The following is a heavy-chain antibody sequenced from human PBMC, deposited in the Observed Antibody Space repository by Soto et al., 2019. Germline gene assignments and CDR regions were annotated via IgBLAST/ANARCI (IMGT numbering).Heavy chain of an antibody. Sequence: SQTLSLTCAISVDSVSSNSAAWNLIRQSPSRGLEWLGRTYYRSKWYNDYAVSVKSRITINPDTSKNQFSLQLNSVTPEDTAVYYCARASTPINYGSGRWDAFDIWGQGTSVTV. J-gene: IGHJ3*02. CDR3: ARASTPINYGSGRWDAFDI. V-gene: IGHV6-1*01. CDR2: TYYRSKWYN. D-gene: IGHD3-10*01. CDR1: VDSVSSNSAA.